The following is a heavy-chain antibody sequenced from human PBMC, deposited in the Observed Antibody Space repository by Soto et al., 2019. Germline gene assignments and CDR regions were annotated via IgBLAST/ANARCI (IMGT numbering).Heavy chain of an antibody. D-gene: IGHD2-15*01. J-gene: IGHJ6*02. Sequence: SVKVSCKATGGTFSSYAISWVRQAPGQGLEWMGGIIPIFGTANYAQKFQGRVTITADESTSTAYMELSSLRSEDTAVYYCARDRSLDIVVVVAALEVWGQGTTVTVSS. V-gene: IGHV1-69*13. CDR3: ARDRSLDIVVVVAALEV. CDR2: IIPIFGTA. CDR1: GGTFSSYA.